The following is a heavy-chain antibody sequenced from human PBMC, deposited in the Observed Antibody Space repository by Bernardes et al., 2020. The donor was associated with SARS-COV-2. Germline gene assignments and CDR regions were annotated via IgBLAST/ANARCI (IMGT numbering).Heavy chain of an antibody. CDR1: GGSISSYY. V-gene: IGHV4-59*01. CDR2: IYYSGST. CDR3: AREEVLWFGALRYYYGMDV. J-gene: IGHJ6*02. D-gene: IGHD3-10*01. Sequence: SETLSLTCTVSGGSISSYYWSWIRQPPGKGLVWIGYIYYSGSTNYNPSLKSRVTISVDTSKNQFSLKLSSVTAADTAVYYCAREEVLWFGALRYYYGMDVWGQGTTVTVSS.